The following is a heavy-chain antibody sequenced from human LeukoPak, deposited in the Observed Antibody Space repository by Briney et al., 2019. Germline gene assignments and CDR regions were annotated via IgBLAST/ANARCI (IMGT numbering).Heavy chain of an antibody. Sequence: SETLSLTCAVYGGSFSGYYWNWIRQPPGKGLEWIGEINHSGSTNYIPSLKSRVTISADTSKNQFSLKLSSVTAADTAVYYCARGSKMLGYNWFDPWGQGTLVTVSS. D-gene: IGHD1-26*01. CDR1: GGSFSGYY. CDR2: INHSGST. V-gene: IGHV4-34*01. CDR3: ARGSKMLGYNWFDP. J-gene: IGHJ5*02.